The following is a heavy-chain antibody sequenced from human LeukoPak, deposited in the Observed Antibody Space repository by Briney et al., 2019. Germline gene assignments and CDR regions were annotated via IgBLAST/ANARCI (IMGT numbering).Heavy chain of an antibody. D-gene: IGHD2-2*02. V-gene: IGHV7-4-1*02. CDR1: GYTFTSYA. CDR2: INTNTGNP. CDR3: ARDEAYCSSTSCYTYNWFDP. J-gene: IGHJ5*02. Sequence: ASVKVSCKASGYTFTSYAMNWGRQAPGQGLEWMGWINTNTGNPTYAQGFTGRFVFSLDTSVSTAYLQISSLKAEDTAVYYCARDEAYCSSTSCYTYNWFDPWGQGTLVTVSS.